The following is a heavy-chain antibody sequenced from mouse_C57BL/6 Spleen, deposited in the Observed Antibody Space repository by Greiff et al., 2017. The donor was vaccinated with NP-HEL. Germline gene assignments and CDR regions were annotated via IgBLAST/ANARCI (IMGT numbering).Heavy chain of an antibody. CDR2: IRLKSDNYAT. CDR1: GFTFSNYW. J-gene: IGHJ2*01. V-gene: IGHV6-3*01. Sequence: EVMLVESGGGLVQPGGSVKLSCVASGFTFSNYWMNWVRQSPEKGLEWVAKIRLKSDNYATHYAVSVKGTFTISRADSKSSVYLQINNLRAEDTAIYYCAPFYYNYDEVFDYWGQGTTLTVSS. D-gene: IGHD2-4*01. CDR3: APFYYNYDEVFDY.